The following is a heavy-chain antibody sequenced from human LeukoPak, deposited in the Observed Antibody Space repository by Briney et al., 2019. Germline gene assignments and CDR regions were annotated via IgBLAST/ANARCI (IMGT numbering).Heavy chain of an antibody. CDR1: GGSLTSGIYY. J-gene: IGHJ6*03. V-gene: IGHV4-39*07. CDR3: ARDSHSSSFYYYYYYMDV. CDR2: MSYVGSS. Sequence: SETLSLTCSVSGGSLTSGIYYWGWFRQPPGKGLEWIGTMSYVGSSYHNPSLQSRVTISGDKSKNQFSLKLNSVTAADTAVYYCARDSHSSSFYYYYYYMDVWGKGTTVTVSS. D-gene: IGHD6-6*01.